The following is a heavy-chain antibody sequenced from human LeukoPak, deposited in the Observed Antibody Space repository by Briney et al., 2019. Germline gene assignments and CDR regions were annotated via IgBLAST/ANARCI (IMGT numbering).Heavy chain of an antibody. CDR1: GGSISSSSYY. D-gene: IGHD2-21*02. V-gene: IGHV4-39*01. J-gene: IGHJ4*02. Sequence: SETLSLTCTVSGGSISSSSYYWGWIRQPPGKGLEWIGSIYYSGSTYYDPSLKSRVTISVYTSKNQFSLKLSSVTAADTAVYYCAWTYCGGDCSYDYWGQGTLVTVSS. CDR2: IYYSGST. CDR3: AWTYCGGDCSYDY.